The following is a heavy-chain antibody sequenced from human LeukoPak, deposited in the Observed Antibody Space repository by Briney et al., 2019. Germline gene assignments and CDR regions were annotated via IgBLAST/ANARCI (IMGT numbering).Heavy chain of an antibody. CDR2: IYYSGST. Sequence: SETLSLTCTVSGGSISSGGYYWSWIRQHPGKGLEWIGYIYYSGSTYYNPSLKSRVTISVDTSKNQFSLKLSSVTAADTAVYYCARDLGIAVTGRYFDYWGQGTLVTVSS. J-gene: IGHJ4*02. D-gene: IGHD6-19*01. CDR1: GGSISSGGYY. V-gene: IGHV4-31*03. CDR3: ARDLGIAVTGRYFDY.